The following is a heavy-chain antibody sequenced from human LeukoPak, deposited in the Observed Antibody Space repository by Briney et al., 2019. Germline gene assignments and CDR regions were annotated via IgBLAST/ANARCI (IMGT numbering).Heavy chain of an antibody. J-gene: IGHJ4*02. CDR3: TIRGYDSSGSRGYYFDY. D-gene: IGHD3-22*01. CDR1: GFTFGDYA. V-gene: IGHV3-49*03. CDR2: IRSKAYGGTT. Sequence: PGRSLRLSCTASGFTFGDYAMSWFRQAPGKGLEWVGFIRSKAYGGTTEYAASVKGRFTISRDDSKSIAYLQMNSLKTEDTAVYYCTIRGYDSSGSRGYYFDYWGQGTLVTVSS.